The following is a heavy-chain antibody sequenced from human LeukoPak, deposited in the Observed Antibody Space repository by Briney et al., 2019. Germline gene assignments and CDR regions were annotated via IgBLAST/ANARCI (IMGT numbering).Heavy chain of an antibody. Sequence: GGSLKISCKGSGYSFTSYWCGWVGQLPGKGLEWLGVFFPGDADTRYSASFEGQVSISADKSISNAYLQWSSLKAADTAMYYCATILLYGSGTVGLYYFDYWGQGTLVTVSS. J-gene: IGHJ4*02. V-gene: IGHV5-51*01. CDR2: FFPGDADT. CDR3: ATILLYGSGTVGLYYFDY. D-gene: IGHD3-10*01. CDR1: GYSFTSYW.